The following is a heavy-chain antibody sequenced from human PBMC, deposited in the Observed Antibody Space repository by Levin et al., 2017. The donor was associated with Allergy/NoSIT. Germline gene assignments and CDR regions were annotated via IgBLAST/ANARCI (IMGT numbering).Heavy chain of an antibody. J-gene: IGHJ4*02. V-gene: IGHV3-9*01. CDR1: GFTFNDYA. CDR2: INWNSGTI. D-gene: IGHD2-15*01. Sequence: SLKISCVGSGFTFNDYAMHWVRQPPGKGLEWVSIINWNSGTIRYADSVKGRFTVSRDNAKNSLSLQMNSLRVEDAAVYYCARGVVENWGQGTLVTVSS. CDR3: ARGVVEN.